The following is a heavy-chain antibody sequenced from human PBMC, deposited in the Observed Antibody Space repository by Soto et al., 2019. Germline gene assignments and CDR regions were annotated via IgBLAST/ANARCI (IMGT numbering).Heavy chain of an antibody. V-gene: IGHV1-18*01. CDR3: AGIQYYYDGSGYRVPFDAFDI. CDR2: ISAYNGNT. D-gene: IGHD3-22*01. CDR1: GYTFTSYG. Sequence: GASVKVSCKASGYTFTSYGISWVRQAPGQGLEWMGWISAYNGNTNYAQKLQGRVTMTTDTSTSTAYMELRSLRSDDTAVYYCAGIQYYYDGSGYRVPFDAFDIWGQGTMVTVSS. J-gene: IGHJ3*02.